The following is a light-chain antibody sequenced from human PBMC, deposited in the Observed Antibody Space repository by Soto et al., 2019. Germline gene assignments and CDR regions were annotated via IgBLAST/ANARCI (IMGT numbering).Light chain of an antibody. CDR2: KAS. CDR3: QQYNSLSGT. Sequence: DIQMTQSPSTLSASIGDRVTITCRTSQDISSWLAWYQQKPGKAPKLLIYKASTLERGVPSRFNGSGSGTDFSLTISSLQPDDFATYYGQQYNSLSGTFGQGTKVEIK. CDR1: QDISSW. V-gene: IGKV1-5*03. J-gene: IGKJ1*01.